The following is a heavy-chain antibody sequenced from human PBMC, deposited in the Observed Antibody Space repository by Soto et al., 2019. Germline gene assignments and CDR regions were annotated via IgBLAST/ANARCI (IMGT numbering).Heavy chain of an antibody. CDR3: ARYGDYGDYEASYYFDY. D-gene: IGHD4-17*01. J-gene: IGHJ4*02. CDR1: GGSISSGGYY. V-gene: IGHV4-31*03. Sequence: QVQLQESGPGLVKPSQTLSLTCTVSGGSISSGGYYWSWIRQHPGKGLEWIGYIYYSGSTYYNPSLKSRVTISVDTSKNPFSLKLSSVTAADTAVYYCARYGDYGDYEASYYFDYWGQGTLVTVSS. CDR2: IYYSGST.